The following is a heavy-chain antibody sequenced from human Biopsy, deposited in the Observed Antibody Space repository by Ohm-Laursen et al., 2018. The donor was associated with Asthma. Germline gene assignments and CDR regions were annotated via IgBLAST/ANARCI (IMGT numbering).Heavy chain of an antibody. D-gene: IGHD6-13*01. CDR3: VRGSSSWHHGPFHYYYGLDV. CDR1: GGYMRRGTYY. Sequence: TLSLTCSLSSGSGGYMRRGTYYWGWIRQPPGKGLEWIGSIYYRGTTYHNPSRESRVTVSADTSKNQFSLNLTSVTAADTAVYYCVRGSSSWHHGPFHYYYGLDVWGQGTTATVSS. V-gene: IGHV4-39*01. CDR2: IYYRGTT. J-gene: IGHJ6*02.